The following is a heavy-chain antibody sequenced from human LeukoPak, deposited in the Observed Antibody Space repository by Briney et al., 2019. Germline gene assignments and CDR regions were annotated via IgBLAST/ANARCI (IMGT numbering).Heavy chain of an antibody. CDR1: GYTLTELS. V-gene: IGHV1-24*01. D-gene: IGHD6-13*01. CDR3: ATGARGYSSSWYPPWYFDL. CDR2: FDPEDGET. J-gene: IGHJ2*01. Sequence: ASVKVSCKVSGYTLTELSMHWVRQAPGKGLEWMGGFDPEDGETIYAQKFQGRVTMTEDTSTDTAYMELSSLRSEDTAVYYCATGARGYSSSWYPPWYFDLWGRGTLVTVSS.